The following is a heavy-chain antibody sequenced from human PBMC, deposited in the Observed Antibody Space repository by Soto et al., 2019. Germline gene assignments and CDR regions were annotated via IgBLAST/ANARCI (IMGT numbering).Heavy chain of an antibody. CDR2: IYYSGST. CDR1: GGSISSGGYY. V-gene: IGHV4-31*03. Sequence: QVQLQESGPGLVKPSQTLSLTCTVSGGSISSGGYYWSWIRQHPGKGLEWIGYIYYSGSTYYNACLKRRVSIRVDKSKRQFSLKRSYVTAAGTAVYYCARGPLNWGQGTLVTVSS. J-gene: IGHJ4*02. CDR3: ARGPLN.